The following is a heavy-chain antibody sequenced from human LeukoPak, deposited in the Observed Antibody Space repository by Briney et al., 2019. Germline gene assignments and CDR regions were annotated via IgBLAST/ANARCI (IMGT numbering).Heavy chain of an antibody. CDR2: IYYSGST. CDR1: GGSISSYY. V-gene: IGHV4-59*01. D-gene: IGHD6-19*01. CDR3: ALTVAGYFDY. J-gene: IGHJ4*02. Sequence: SETLSLTCTVSGGSISSYYWSWIRQPPGKGLEWIGYIYYSGSTNYNPSLKSRVTISVDTSKNQFSLKLSSVTAADTAVYYCALTVAGYFDYWGPGTLVTVSS.